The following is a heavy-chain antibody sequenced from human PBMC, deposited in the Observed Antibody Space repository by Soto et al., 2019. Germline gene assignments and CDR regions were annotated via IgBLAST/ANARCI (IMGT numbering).Heavy chain of an antibody. Sequence: PGGSLRLSCAASGFTFTMYTMGWVRQAPGKGLEWVSDISRSGDGTYYADSVKGRFTISRDNSKNTLYLQMNSLRAEDTAVYYCTKDGAVVGQKDAFDFWGQGTMVTVSS. D-gene: IGHD2-21*01. CDR3: TKDGAVVGQKDAFDF. J-gene: IGHJ3*01. CDR2: ISRSGDGT. CDR1: GFTFTMYT. V-gene: IGHV3-23*01.